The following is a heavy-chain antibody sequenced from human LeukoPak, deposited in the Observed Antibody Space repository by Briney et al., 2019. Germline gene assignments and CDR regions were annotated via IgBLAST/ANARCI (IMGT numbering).Heavy chain of an antibody. Sequence: SETLSLTCTVSGDPISSSSYYWGWIRQPPGKGLEWIGNIYYSGSTYYNPSLKSRVTISVDTSKNQFSLKLSSVTAADTAVYYCATLTGYYTRFDYWGQGTLVTVSS. CDR2: IYYSGST. D-gene: IGHD3-9*01. CDR1: GDPISSSSYY. J-gene: IGHJ4*02. CDR3: ATLTGYYTRFDY. V-gene: IGHV4-39*01.